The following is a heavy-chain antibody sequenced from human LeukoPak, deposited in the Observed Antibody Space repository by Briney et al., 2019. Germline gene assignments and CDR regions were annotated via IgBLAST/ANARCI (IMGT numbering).Heavy chain of an antibody. CDR2: IFYTGRT. J-gene: IGHJ4*02. D-gene: IGHD5-18*01. V-gene: IGHV4-59*01. CDR1: GGSISSFF. CDR3: ARGPGGYSYGYYFDY. Sequence: PSETLSLTCTVSGGSISSFFWSWIRQPPGEGLEWIGHIFYTGRTTYSPSLKSRVTISIDTSKNQFSLKMSSVTAADTAVYYCARGPGGYSYGYYFDYWGQGTLVTVSS.